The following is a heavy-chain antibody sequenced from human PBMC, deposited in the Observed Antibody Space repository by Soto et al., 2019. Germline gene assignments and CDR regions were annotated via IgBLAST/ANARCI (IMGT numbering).Heavy chain of an antibody. CDR2: IGTAGHA. CDR3: ARGGGFGDQILDAFDI. D-gene: IGHD3-10*01. CDR1: GFTLSTYD. Sequence: PGGSLRLSCAASGFTLSTYDMHWVRQITGKGLEWVSVIGTAGHASYAGSVKGRFSITRENAKNSFYLQMNSLRDGDTAVYYCARGGGFGDQILDAFDIWGQGTMVTVPS. J-gene: IGHJ3*02. V-gene: IGHV3-13*01.